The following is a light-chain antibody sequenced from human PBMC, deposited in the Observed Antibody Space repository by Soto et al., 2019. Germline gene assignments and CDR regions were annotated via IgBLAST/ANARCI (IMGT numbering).Light chain of an antibody. J-gene: IGKJ1*01. V-gene: IGKV1-9*01. Sequence: IQFTQSASSLSASVGDRVTITCRASQGINTFLAWYQQKPGKAPKLLIYAASTLQSGVPSRFSGSGSGTDFTLTISSLQPEDFATYYCQQYDNLPPFTFGQGTKVDIK. CDR2: AAS. CDR1: QGINTF. CDR3: QQYDNLPPFT.